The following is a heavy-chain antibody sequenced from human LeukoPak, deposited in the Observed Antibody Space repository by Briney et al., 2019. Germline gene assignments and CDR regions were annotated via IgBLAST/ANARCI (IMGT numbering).Heavy chain of an antibody. CDR2: IYPGDSDT. CDR1: GYSFTSYW. J-gene: IGHJ4*02. CDR3: ARHEKGYGDSCVDY. Sequence: GESLKISCKGSGYSFTSYWIGWVRQMPGNGLEGLGIIYPGDSDTRYSPSFQCQVTISADKSISTAYLQWSSLKASDTAMYYCARHEKGYGDSCVDYWGQGTLVTVSS. V-gene: IGHV5-51*01. D-gene: IGHD4-17*01.